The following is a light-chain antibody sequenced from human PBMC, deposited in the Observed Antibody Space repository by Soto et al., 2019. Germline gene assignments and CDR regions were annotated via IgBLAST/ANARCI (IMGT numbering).Light chain of an antibody. CDR2: GAS. Sequence: IVMTQSPATLSVSPGERVTLSCRASQSISSNLAWYQQKPGQAPRLLIYGASTRPTGIPARFSGSGSGTEFTLTISSLQSEDFAVYYCQQYSIWPPWTFGQGTKVEIK. J-gene: IGKJ1*01. CDR1: QSISSN. V-gene: IGKV3-15*01. CDR3: QQYSIWPPWT.